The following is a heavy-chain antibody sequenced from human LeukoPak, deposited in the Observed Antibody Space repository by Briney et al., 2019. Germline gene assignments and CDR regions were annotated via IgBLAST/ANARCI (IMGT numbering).Heavy chain of an antibody. CDR2: IYPSDSDT. Sequence: GESLKISCKGSGYTFSIYWVGWVRQMPGKGLEWMGIIYPSDSDTRYSPSFQGQVTISADKSISTAYLQWSSLKASDTAMYYCARHIQGYSVDYWGKGTLVTVSS. D-gene: IGHD5-12*01. CDR1: GYTFSIYW. V-gene: IGHV5-51*01. J-gene: IGHJ4*02. CDR3: ARHIQGYSVDY.